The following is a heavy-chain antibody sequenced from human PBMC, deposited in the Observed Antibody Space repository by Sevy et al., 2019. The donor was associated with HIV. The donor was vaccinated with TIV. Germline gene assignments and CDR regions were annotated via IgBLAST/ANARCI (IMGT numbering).Heavy chain of an antibody. V-gene: IGHV3-9*01. D-gene: IGHD1-26*01. CDR2: INWDSGSV. CDR1: GFPFDDYA. Sequence: GGSLRLSFAAPGFPFDDYALHWVRQAPGKGLDGVSGINWDSGSVGYAAYVKGGFTMSRDNSENSLYLQMKSLRPEDTALYYCAKDRVGAMRMSGFDIWGQGTMVTVSS. CDR3: AKDRVGAMRMSGFDI. J-gene: IGHJ3*02.